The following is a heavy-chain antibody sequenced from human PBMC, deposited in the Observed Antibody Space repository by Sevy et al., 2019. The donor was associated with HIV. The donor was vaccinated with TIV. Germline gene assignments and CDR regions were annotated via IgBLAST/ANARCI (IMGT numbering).Heavy chain of an antibody. V-gene: IGHV3-15*01. J-gene: IGHJ4*02. CDR2: IKSKNDGGTT. CDR3: ATDPGEYQVY. CDR1: GSSFTTAW. Sequence: GGSLRLSCVVSGSSFTTAWFSWIRQAPGKGLEWVGRIKSKNDGGTTDYAAPVKGRFTISRDDSKNILYLQMSSLKTDDTAVYYCATDPGEYQVYWGQGTLVTVSS. D-gene: IGHD4-17*01.